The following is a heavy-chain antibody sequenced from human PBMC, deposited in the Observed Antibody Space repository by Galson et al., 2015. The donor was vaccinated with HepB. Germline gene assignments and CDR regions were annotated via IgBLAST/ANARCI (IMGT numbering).Heavy chain of an antibody. CDR1: GGSISSNNYY. Sequence: SETLSLTCTVSGGSISSNNYYWGWIRRPPTKGLEWIGSIYNSGSTYYNPSLKSRVTISVDTSKKHFSLKLSSVTAADTAVYYCARHVRGSSRFDPWGQGTLVTVSS. V-gene: IGHV4-39*01. CDR2: IYNSGST. J-gene: IGHJ5*02. CDR3: ARHVRGSSRFDP. D-gene: IGHD6-13*01.